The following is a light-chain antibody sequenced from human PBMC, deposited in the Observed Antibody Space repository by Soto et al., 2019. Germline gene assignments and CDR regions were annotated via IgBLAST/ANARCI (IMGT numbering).Light chain of an antibody. CDR1: QTIGNY. V-gene: IGKV1-39*01. CDR3: QQSYSTPRT. J-gene: IGKJ5*01. CDR2: AAS. Sequence: DIQMTQSPSSLSASVGDRVTITCRASQTIGNYLNWYQQKPGKAPKLLIHAASSLQSGVPSRFSGSGSGTEFTLSISSLQPEDCATYYCQQSYSTPRTFCQGTRLETK.